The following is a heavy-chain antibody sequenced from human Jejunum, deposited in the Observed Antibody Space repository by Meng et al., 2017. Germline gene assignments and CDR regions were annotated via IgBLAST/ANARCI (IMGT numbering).Heavy chain of an antibody. CDR3: ARGVGDIRFGFDY. V-gene: IGHV4-4*02. Sequence: QVHRKESGQGLVKPSGTLSPTCEVSGDSISSTSWWDWLRQPPGKGLEWIGEIYHSGRSNFIPSLKSRVSISLDESKNQFSLTLNSVTAADTAVYYCARGVGDIRFGFDYWGQGILVTVSS. CDR2: IYHSGRS. J-gene: IGHJ4*02. D-gene: IGHD3-16*01. CDR1: GDSISSTSW.